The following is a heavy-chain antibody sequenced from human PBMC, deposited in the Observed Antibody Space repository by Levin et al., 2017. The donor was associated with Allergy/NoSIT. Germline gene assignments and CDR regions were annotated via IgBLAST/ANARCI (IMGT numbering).Heavy chain of an antibody. V-gene: IGHV4-30-2*01. CDR1: GDSISTGGYS. CDR2: ITHSGNT. D-gene: IGHD3-22*01. J-gene: IGHJ4*02. CDR3: ARGVLYDSSGYYYFDY. Sequence: SETLSLTCGVSGDSISTGGYSWSWIRQPPGKGLEWMGYITHSGNTLHNPSLRKRATVSADRAKNQFSLKSTSVTAADTAVYFCARGVLYDSSGYYYFDYWGQGALVTVSS.